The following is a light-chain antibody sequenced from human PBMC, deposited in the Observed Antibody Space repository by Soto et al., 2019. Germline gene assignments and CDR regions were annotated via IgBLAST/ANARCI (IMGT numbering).Light chain of an antibody. J-gene: IGKJ4*01. CDR3: QQRSDWPPRLT. V-gene: IGKV1-9*01. Sequence: DIQLTQSPSFLSASVGDRVTITCRASQGIRSFLAWYQQKPGKAPKLLIYAASTLQSGVPSRFSGSGSGTEFALTISSLQPEDFAVYYCQQRSDWPPRLTFGGGTKVEIK. CDR1: QGIRSF. CDR2: AAS.